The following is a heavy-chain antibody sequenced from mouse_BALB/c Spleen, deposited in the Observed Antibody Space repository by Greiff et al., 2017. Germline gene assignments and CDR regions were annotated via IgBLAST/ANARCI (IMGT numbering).Heavy chain of an antibody. J-gene: IGHJ2*01. CDR3: ARGDGYDASDY. V-gene: IGHV3-2*02. Sequence: EVQLMESGPGLVKPSQSLSLTCTVTGYSITSDYAWNWIRQFPGNKLEWMGYISYSGSTSYNPSLKSRISITRDTSKNQFFLQLNSVTTEDTATYYCARGDGYDASDYWGQGTTLTVSS. D-gene: IGHD1-2*01. CDR2: ISYSGST. CDR1: GYSITSDYA.